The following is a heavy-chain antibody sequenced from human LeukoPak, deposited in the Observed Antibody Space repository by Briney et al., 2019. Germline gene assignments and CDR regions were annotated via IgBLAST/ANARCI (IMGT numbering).Heavy chain of an antibody. CDR1: GYTFTSYY. CDR3: ARVSDILTGRNYYYGMDV. Sequence: ASVKVSCKASGYTFTSYYMHWVRQAPGQGLEWMGIINPSGGSTSYAQKFQGRVTMTRDTSTSTVYMELSSLRSEDTAVYYCARVSDILTGRNYYYGMDVWGQGTTVTVYS. J-gene: IGHJ6*02. V-gene: IGHV1-46*01. D-gene: IGHD3-9*01. CDR2: INPSGGST.